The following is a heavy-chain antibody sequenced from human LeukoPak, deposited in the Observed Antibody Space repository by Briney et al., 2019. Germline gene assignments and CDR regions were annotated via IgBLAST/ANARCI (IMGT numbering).Heavy chain of an antibody. D-gene: IGHD3-22*01. J-gene: IGHJ4*02. V-gene: IGHV1-8*01. CDR3: ARGQQGTMMH. CDR1: GYTFTSYD. CDR2: MNPNSGNT. Sequence: ASVKASLKASGYTFTSYDINWVRQATGQGLEWMGWMNPNSGNTGYAQKFQGRVTMTRNTSISTAYMELSSPRSEDTDVYYCARGQQGTMMHWGQGTLVTVSS.